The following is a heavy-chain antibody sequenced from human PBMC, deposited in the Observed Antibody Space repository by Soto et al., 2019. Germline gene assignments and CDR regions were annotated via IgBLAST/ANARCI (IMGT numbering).Heavy chain of an antibody. D-gene: IGHD2-15*01. Sequence: EVQLLESGGGLVQHGGSLRLSCAASGFTFSSYAMSWVRQAPGKGLEWVSAISNSGGATFYAASVKGRFTISRDNSKTTLYLQMNSLRAEDTAVYYCAKANIVVVPAALGSWGQGTLVTVSS. CDR2: ISNSGGAT. CDR1: GFTFSSYA. J-gene: IGHJ4*02. V-gene: IGHV3-23*01. CDR3: AKANIVVVPAALGS.